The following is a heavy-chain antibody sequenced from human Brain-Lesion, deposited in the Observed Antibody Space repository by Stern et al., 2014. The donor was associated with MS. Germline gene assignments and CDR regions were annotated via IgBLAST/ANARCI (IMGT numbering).Heavy chain of an antibody. CDR2: INPNTGGT. V-gene: IGHV1-2*02. Sequence: VQLVQSGAGVKKPGASVKVSCKTSGYIFTGYYIHWVRQAPGQGLEWMALINPNTGGTKYAQKFQGRVTMSRDTSISTAYVELSSLTSDDTAVYYCARDQRGITIFGVVTDYYYLGMDVWGQGTTVTVSS. CDR3: ARDQRGITIFGVVTDYYYLGMDV. CDR1: GYIFTGYY. D-gene: IGHD3-3*01. J-gene: IGHJ6*02.